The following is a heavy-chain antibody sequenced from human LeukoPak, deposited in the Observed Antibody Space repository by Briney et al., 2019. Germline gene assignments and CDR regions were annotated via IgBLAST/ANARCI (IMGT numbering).Heavy chain of an antibody. CDR3: ATVGGYDYPTLYY. Sequence: ASVKVSCKVSGYTLTELSMHWVRQAPGKGLEWMGGFDPEDGETIYAQKFQGRATMTEDTSTDTAYMELSSLGSEDTAVYYCATVGGYDYPTLYYWGQGTLVTVSS. J-gene: IGHJ4*02. CDR1: GYTLTELS. CDR2: FDPEDGET. D-gene: IGHD5-12*01. V-gene: IGHV1-24*01.